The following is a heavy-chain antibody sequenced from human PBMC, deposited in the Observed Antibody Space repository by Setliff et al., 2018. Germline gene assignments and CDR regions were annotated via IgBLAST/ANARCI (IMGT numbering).Heavy chain of an antibody. Sequence: GGSLRLSCAASGFTFSDYYMSWIRQAPGKGLEWVSYISRGGNTIYYADSVKGRFTVSRDNAKDSLHLQMNSLRAEDTAVYYCARTYGSANSYAFDIWGQGTMVTVSS. J-gene: IGHJ3*02. CDR1: GFTFSDYY. V-gene: IGHV3-11*04. CDR3: ARTYGSANSYAFDI. D-gene: IGHD3-10*01. CDR2: ISRGGNTI.